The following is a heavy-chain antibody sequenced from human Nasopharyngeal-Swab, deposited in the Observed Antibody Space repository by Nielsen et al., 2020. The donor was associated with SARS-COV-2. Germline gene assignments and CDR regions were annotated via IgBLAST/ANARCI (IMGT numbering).Heavy chain of an antibody. CDR3: ARDFGRDEPIDH. CDR2: IWHDGEKK. V-gene: IGHV3-33*01. D-gene: IGHD3/OR15-3a*01. Sequence: GGSLRLSCAASGFSLSLYGMHWVRQAPGKGLEWVAVIWHDGEKKYIADSVKGRFAISRDNSKNTLYLQMNSLRAEDTTIYYCARDFGRDEPIDHWGQGNLVTISS. CDR1: GFSLSLYG. J-gene: IGHJ5*02.